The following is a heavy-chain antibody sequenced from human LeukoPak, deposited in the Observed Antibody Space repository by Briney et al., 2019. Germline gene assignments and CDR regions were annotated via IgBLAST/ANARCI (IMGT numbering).Heavy chain of an antibody. J-gene: IGHJ4*02. CDR1: GYTLTELS. Sequence: ASVKVSCKVSGYTLTELSMHWVRQAPGKGPEWMGGFDPEDGETIYAQKSQGRVTMTEDTSTDTAYMELSSLRSEDTAVYYCATSYYDILTGYYAASLDYWGQGTLVTVSS. D-gene: IGHD3-9*01. CDR2: FDPEDGET. V-gene: IGHV1-24*01. CDR3: ATSYYDILTGYYAASLDY.